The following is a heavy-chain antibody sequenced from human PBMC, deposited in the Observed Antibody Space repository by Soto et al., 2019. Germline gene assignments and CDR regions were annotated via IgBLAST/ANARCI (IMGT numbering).Heavy chain of an antibody. CDR2: IYYSGST. CDR3: ARDQFPYYDFWSGYKPIVGFDP. Sequence: QVQLQESGPGLVKPSQTLSLTCTVSGGSISSGGYYWSWIRQHPGKGLEWIGYIYYSGSTYYNPSLKRRVTISVDTSKNQFSLKLSSVTAADTAVYYCARDQFPYYDFWSGYKPIVGFDPWGQGTLVTVSS. D-gene: IGHD3-3*01. J-gene: IGHJ5*02. V-gene: IGHV4-31*03. CDR1: GGSISSGGYY.